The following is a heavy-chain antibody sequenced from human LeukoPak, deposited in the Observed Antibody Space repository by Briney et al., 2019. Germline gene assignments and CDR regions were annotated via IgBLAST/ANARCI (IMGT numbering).Heavy chain of an antibody. D-gene: IGHD7-27*01. Sequence: GGSLRLSCAASGFTFSTYWMTWVRQAPGKGLEWVANIKQDGSERYYVDSVKGRFTISRDNAKNSLYLQMNSLRAEDTAVYYCAREGTGDFDYWGQGTPVTVSS. CDR2: IKQDGSER. CDR1: GFTFSTYW. V-gene: IGHV3-7*01. CDR3: AREGTGDFDY. J-gene: IGHJ4*02.